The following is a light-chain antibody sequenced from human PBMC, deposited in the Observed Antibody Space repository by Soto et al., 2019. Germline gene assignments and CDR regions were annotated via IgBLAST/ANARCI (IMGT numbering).Light chain of an antibody. J-gene: IGKJ3*01. CDR2: GAS. CDR3: QQYNTWQVT. CDR1: QSVSSN. Sequence: EIVMTQSPATLSLSPGERATLSCRASQSVSSNLAWYQQKPGQAPRLLIYGASTRATGIPARLSGSGSGTEFTLTISSLQSEDFAVYYCQQYNTWQVTFGPGTKVDIK. V-gene: IGKV3-15*01.